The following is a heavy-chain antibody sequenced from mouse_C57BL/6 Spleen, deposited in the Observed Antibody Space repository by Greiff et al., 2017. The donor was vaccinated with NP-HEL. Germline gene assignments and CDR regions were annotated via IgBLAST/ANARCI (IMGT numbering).Heavy chain of an antibody. CDR3: ARGSFAY. CDR1: GYTFTSYW. V-gene: IGHV1-69*01. J-gene: IGHJ3*01. Sequence: QVQLQQPGAELVMPGASVKLSCKASGYTFTSYWMHWVKQRPGQGLEWIGEIDPSDSYTNYNQKFKGKSTLTVYKSSSTAYMQLSSLTSEDSAVYYCARGSFAYWGQGTLVTVSA. CDR2: IDPSDSYT.